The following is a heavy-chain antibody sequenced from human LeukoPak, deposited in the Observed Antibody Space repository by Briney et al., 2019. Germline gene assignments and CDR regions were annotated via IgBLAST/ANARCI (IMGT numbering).Heavy chain of an antibody. Sequence: SETLSLTCTVSGGSISSSSYSWSWIRQPPGKGLEWIGYIYYSGSTNYNPSLKSRVTITVDTSNNQFSLKLSSVTAATTAEYYCAKNGGGGTYYDFWSGYPFPTPENYYYYGMDVWGQGTTVTVSS. J-gene: IGHJ6*02. CDR1: GGSISSSSYS. CDR3: AKNGGGGTYYDFWSGYPFPTPENYYYYGMDV. D-gene: IGHD3-3*01. CDR2: IYYSGST. V-gene: IGHV4-61*05.